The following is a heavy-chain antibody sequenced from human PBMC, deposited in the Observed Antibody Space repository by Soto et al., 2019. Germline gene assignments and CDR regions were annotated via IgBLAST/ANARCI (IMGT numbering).Heavy chain of an antibody. CDR1: RYTFKSHG. J-gene: IGHJ4*02. CDR3: VSWVSAHLDY. CDR2: IDSSGVNT. D-gene: IGHD3-16*01. V-gene: IGHV3-23*01. Sequence: GGSLRLSCAASRYTFKSHGLSWVRQAPGKGLEWVSTIDSSGVNTHYADSVKGRFTISRDNSRNTLHLQMHDLRADDTALYYCVSWVSAHLDYRGQGTVVTVSS.